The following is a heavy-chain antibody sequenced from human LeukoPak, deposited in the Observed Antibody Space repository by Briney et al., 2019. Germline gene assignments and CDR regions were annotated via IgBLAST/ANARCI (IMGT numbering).Heavy chain of an antibody. CDR1: GGSISSNY. Sequence: SETLSLTCTVSGGSISSNYWSWIRQPRGKGLEWIGYIYNSGSTNYNPSLKSRVTISVDTSKNQFSLKLNSVTAADTAVYYCARQGGSFAFDIWGQGTMVTVSS. J-gene: IGHJ3*02. CDR2: IYNSGST. V-gene: IGHV4-59*08. CDR3: ARQGGSFAFDI. D-gene: IGHD1-26*01.